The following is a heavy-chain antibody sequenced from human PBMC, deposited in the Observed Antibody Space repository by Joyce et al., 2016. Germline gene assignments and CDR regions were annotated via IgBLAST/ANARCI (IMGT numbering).Heavy chain of an antibody. V-gene: IGHV1-58*01. CDR3: ATDRVGALSP. J-gene: IGHJ4*02. CDR2: IAFGSGNT. Sequence: QLVQSGPEVRKPATSVKVSCKPSGFIFNSAAVHWVRQAPGQRLWWIGWIAFGSGNTKYEQNFQQRVTFIRDVSTSTAYMELTSLRSEDTAVYYCATDRVGALSPWGPGTLVTVSS. D-gene: IGHD1-26*01. CDR1: GFIFNSAA.